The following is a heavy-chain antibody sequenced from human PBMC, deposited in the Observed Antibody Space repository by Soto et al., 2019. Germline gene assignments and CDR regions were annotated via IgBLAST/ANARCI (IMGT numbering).Heavy chain of an antibody. V-gene: IGHV4-39*01. Sequence: QLQLQESGPGLVKPSETLSLTCTVSGGSISSSSYYWGWIRQPPGKGLEWIGSIYYSGSTYYNPSLKSRVPISVDTSTNQFSLKLSSVTAADTAVYYCARRGSGSYSDYWGQGTLVTVSS. J-gene: IGHJ4*02. D-gene: IGHD3-10*01. CDR3: ARRGSGSYSDY. CDR1: GGSISSSSYY. CDR2: IYYSGST.